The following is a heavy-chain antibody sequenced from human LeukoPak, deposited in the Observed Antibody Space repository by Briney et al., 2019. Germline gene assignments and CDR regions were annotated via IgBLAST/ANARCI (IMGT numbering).Heavy chain of an antibody. CDR1: GFTFNSYE. J-gene: IGHJ4*02. V-gene: IGHV3-48*03. CDR3: ATRPGYTYGYGY. CDR2: ISSSGSTI. Sequence: GSLRLSCAASGFTFNSYEMNWVRQAPGKGLEWVSYISSSGSTIYYADSVQGRFTISRDNTKNSLFLQMNSLRAEDTAVYYCATRPGYTYGYGYWGQGTLVTVSS. D-gene: IGHD5-18*01.